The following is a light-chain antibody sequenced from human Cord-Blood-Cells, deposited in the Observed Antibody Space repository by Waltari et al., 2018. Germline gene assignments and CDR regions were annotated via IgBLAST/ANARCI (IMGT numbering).Light chain of an antibody. J-gene: IGLJ2*01. V-gene: IGLV3-1*01. CDR2: QDS. Sequence: SYELTQPPSVSVSPGQTASITCSGDKLGDKYACWYQQKPGQSPVLVIYQDSKRPSGFPGRFAGSNSGNTAALTIGGNQAMEEDYYYCQAWDSSSVVFGGGTKLTVL. CDR1: KLGDKY. CDR3: QAWDSSSVV.